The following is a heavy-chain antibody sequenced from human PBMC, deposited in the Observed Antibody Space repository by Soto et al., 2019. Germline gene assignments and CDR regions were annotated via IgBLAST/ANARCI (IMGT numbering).Heavy chain of an antibody. J-gene: IGHJ4*02. Sequence: QVQLQESGPGLVRPSETLSLTCTVSAGSISSNYWNWIRQAPGKGLEWIGLIHHSGSTNYNPSLKSRGTISLDTSKNQLSLKLSSVTAADTAVYYCTIGASWTTDYWGQGTLVTVSS. V-gene: IGHV4-59*01. D-gene: IGHD2-15*01. CDR2: IHHSGST. CDR3: TIGASWTTDY. CDR1: AGSISSNY.